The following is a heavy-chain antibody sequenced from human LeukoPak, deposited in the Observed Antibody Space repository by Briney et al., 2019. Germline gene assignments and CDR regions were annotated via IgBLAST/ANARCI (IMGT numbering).Heavy chain of an antibody. D-gene: IGHD3-3*02. J-gene: IGHJ4*02. CDR1: GFTFSSYG. CDR3: ARHAFSLSRPLDS. CDR2: IRYDGSNK. V-gene: IGHV3-30*02. Sequence: GGSLRLSCAASGFTFSSYGMHWVRQAPGKGLEWVAFIRYDGSNKYYADSVKGRFTISRDNSKNTLYLQMNSLRVEDSAVYYCARHAFSLSRPLDSWGQGTLVTVS.